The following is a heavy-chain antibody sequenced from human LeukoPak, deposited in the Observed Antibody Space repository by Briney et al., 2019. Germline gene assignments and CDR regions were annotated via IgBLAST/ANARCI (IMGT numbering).Heavy chain of an antibody. Sequence: SETLSLTRTVSGGSISGYYWSWIRQPPGKGLEWIGYIYYSGSTNYNPSLKSRVIISVDTSKNQVSLNLTSVTFADTAVYCCARHGYIQFWLYWGQGTQVIVSS. CDR1: GGSISGYY. CDR3: ARHGYIQFWLY. D-gene: IGHD5-18*01. V-gene: IGHV4-59*08. CDR2: IYYSGST. J-gene: IGHJ4*02.